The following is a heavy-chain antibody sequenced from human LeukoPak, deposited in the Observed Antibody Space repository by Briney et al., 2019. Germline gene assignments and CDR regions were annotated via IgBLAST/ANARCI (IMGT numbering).Heavy chain of an antibody. CDR3: AREYYDFWSGLTPYYYYYYYMDV. CDR2: INSDGSST. V-gene: IGHV3-74*01. CDR1: EFTFSDYY. D-gene: IGHD3-3*01. J-gene: IGHJ6*03. Sequence: PGGSLRLSCAASEFTFSDYYMSWIRQAPGKGLVWVSRINSDGSSTSYADSVKGRFTISRDNAKNTLYLQMNSLRAEDTAVYYCAREYYDFWSGLTPYYYYYYYMDVWGKGTTVTVSS.